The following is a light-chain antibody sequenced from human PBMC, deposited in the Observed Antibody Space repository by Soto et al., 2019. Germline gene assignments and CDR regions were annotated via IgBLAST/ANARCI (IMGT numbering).Light chain of an antibody. V-gene: IGKV3-15*01. J-gene: IGKJ1*01. CDR3: QQYDIWPRT. CDR2: GAS. Sequence: EIVMTQSPASLSVSPRETATLSCRASQSINRYLAWYQHKPGQAPRLLIHGASTRATGIPARFSGGGSGTEFTLTITSLQSEDFAVYYCQQYDIWPRTFGQGTKVDIK. CDR1: QSINRY.